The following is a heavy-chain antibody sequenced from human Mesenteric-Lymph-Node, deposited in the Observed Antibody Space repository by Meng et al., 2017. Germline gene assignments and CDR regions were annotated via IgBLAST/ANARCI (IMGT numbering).Heavy chain of an antibody. Sequence: GESLKISCAASGFTFSNAWMNWVRQAPGKGLEWVGRIKSKTDGGTTDYAAPVKGRFTISRDDSQNTLYLQMNSLKTEDTSVYYWTTDEGLARPVDYWGQGTLVTVSS. V-gene: IGHV3-15*01. CDR3: TTDEGLARPVDY. CDR1: GFTFSNAW. J-gene: IGHJ4*02. CDR2: IKSKTDGGTT. D-gene: IGHD1-1*01.